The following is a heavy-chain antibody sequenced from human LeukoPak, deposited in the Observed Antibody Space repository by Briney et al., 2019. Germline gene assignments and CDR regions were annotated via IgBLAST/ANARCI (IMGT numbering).Heavy chain of an antibody. CDR1: GFTFSDYY. J-gene: IGHJ4*02. D-gene: IGHD3-10*01. V-gene: IGHV3-11*01. CDR2: ISSSGSTI. CDR3: ARESFGELFTLFDY. Sequence: GGSLRLSRAASGFTFSDYYMSWIRQAPGKGLEWVSYISSSGSTIYYADSVKGRFTISRDNAKNSLYLQMNSLRAEDTAVYYCARESFGELFTLFDYWGQGTLVTVSS.